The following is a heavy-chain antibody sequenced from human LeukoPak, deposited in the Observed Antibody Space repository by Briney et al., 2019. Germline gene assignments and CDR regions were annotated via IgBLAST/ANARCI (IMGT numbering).Heavy chain of an antibody. D-gene: IGHD6-13*01. CDR2: IRYDGSNK. Sequence: GGSLRLSCAASGFTFSSYGMHWVRQAPGKGLEWVAFIRYDGSNKYYADSVKGRFTISRDNSKNTLYLQMNSLRAEDTAVYYCAKGDSQQQLWNRFDPWGQGTLVTVSS. J-gene: IGHJ5*02. V-gene: IGHV3-30*02. CDR1: GFTFSSYG. CDR3: AKGDSQQQLWNRFDP.